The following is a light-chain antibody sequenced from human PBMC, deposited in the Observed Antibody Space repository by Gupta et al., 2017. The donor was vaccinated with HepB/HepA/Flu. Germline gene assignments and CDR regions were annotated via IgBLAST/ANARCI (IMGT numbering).Light chain of an antibody. CDR2: KVS. V-gene: IGKV2-30*01. CDR1: KSLVYSDGNTY. Sequence: DVVMTLSPLSLPVTLGQPASISCRTSKSLVYSDGNTYLNWFQQIPGQSPRRLIYKVSNRDSGVPDRFSGSGSGTDFTLKISRVEAEDVGVYYCMQGTHWPPYTFGQGTKLEIK. CDR3: MQGTHWPPYT. J-gene: IGKJ2*01.